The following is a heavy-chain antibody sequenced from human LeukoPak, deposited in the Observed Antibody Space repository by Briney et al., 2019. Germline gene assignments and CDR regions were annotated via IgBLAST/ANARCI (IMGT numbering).Heavy chain of an antibody. CDR1: GGSISSGGYY. D-gene: IGHD3-3*01. CDR3: ARVGQNYDFWSGYYNWFDP. CDR2: IYYSGST. J-gene: IGHJ5*02. V-gene: IGHV4-31*03. Sequence: SETLSLTCTVSGGSISSGGYYWSWIRQHPGKGLEWIGYIYYSGSTYYNPSLKSRVTISVDTSKNQFSLKLSSVTAADTAVYYCARVGQNYDFWSGYYNWFDPWGQGTLVTVSS.